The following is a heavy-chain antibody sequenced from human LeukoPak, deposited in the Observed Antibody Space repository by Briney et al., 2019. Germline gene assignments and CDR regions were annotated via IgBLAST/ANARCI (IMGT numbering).Heavy chain of an antibody. CDR2: ISPNSGGT. CDR1: GYTFTAYY. CDR3: ARDPSTSYYVDF. V-gene: IGHV1-2*02. Sequence: GASVKVSCMASGYTFTAYYIHWVRQAPGQGLEWMGWISPNSGGTKYAQKFQGRFTMTRDTAISTAYMELSRLTSDDTAVYYCARDPSTSYYVDFWGLGTLVTVSS. D-gene: IGHD6-6*01. J-gene: IGHJ4*02.